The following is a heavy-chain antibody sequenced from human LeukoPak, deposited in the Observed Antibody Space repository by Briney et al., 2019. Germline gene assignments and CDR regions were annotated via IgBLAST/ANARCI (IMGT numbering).Heavy chain of an antibody. CDR3: ARDASGWSYGAFDI. V-gene: IGHV4-59*01. J-gene: IGHJ3*02. Sequence: SETLSLTCTVSGGSISSYYWSWIRQPPGKGLEWIGYIYDSGSTNYNPPLKSRVTISVDTAKNQFSLKLSSVTAADTAVYYCARDASGWSYGAFDIWGQGTMVTVSS. D-gene: IGHD6-19*01. CDR1: GGSISSYY. CDR2: IYDSGST.